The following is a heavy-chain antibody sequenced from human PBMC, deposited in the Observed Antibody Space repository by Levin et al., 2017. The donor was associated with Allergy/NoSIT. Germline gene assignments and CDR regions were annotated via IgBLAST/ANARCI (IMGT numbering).Heavy chain of an antibody. CDR1: GYTFTSYG. J-gene: IGHJ3*02. Sequence: GESLKISCKASGYTFTSYGISWVRQAPGQGLEWMGWISAYNGNTNYAQKLQGRVTMTTDTSTSTAYMELRSLRSDDTAVYYCARVQSGSEDGPYYDILTGYYRYAFDIWGQGTMVTVSS. D-gene: IGHD3-9*01. CDR2: ISAYNGNT. V-gene: IGHV1-18*01. CDR3: ARVQSGSEDGPYYDILTGYYRYAFDI.